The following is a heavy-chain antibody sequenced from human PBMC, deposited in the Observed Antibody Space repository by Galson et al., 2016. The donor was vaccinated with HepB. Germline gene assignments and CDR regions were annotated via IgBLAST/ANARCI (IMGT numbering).Heavy chain of an antibody. V-gene: IGHV1-2*02. CDR3: ARDAGPIAEYFQH. Sequence: FTGYYIHWVRQAPGQGLEWMGWINPNSGGTNYAQKFQGRVTMTRDTSISTAYMELSRLRSDDTAVFYCARDAGPIAEYFQHWGQGTLVTVSS. J-gene: IGHJ1*01. CDR2: INPNSGGT. D-gene: IGHD6-13*01. CDR1: FTGYY.